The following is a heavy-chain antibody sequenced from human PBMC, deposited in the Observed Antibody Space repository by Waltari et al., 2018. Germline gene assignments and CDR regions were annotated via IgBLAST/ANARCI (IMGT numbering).Heavy chain of an antibody. CDR1: GGTFSSYA. V-gene: IGHV1-69*13. D-gene: IGHD3-22*01. J-gene: IGHJ4*02. CDR3: ARDLLHYYDSSGYYSHY. CDR2: IIPIFGTA. Sequence: QVQLVQSGAEVKKPGSSVKVSCKASGGTFSSYAISWVRQAPGQGLEWMGRIIPIFGTANYAQKVQGRVTITAEKSTSTAYMELSSLRSEDTAVYYCARDLLHYYDSSGYYSHYWGQGTLVTVSS.